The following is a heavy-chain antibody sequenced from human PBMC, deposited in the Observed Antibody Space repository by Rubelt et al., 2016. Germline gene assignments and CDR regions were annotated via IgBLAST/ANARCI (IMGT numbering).Heavy chain of an antibody. J-gene: IGHJ4*02. V-gene: IGHV4-4*07. CDR3: ARGWGSRWYYFDY. D-gene: IGHD6-13*01. Sequence: LSLTCTVSGVSISTFYWSWIRQFAGQGLEWLGRVDPSGSTNSNPSLKSRIPMSVDTSKNQFSLKLNSVTAADTAVYFCARGWGSRWYYFDYWGQGILVTVSS. CDR1: GVSISTFY. CDR2: VDPSGST.